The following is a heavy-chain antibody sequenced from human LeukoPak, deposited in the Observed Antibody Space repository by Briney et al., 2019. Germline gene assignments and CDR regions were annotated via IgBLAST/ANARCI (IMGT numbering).Heavy chain of an antibody. CDR1: GYTFTTYA. CDR3: ARAGGVIVSYFDY. J-gene: IGHJ4*02. CDR2: INAGNGNT. D-gene: IGHD3-16*02. Sequence: GASVNVSCKASGYTFTTYAMHWVRQAPGQRLEWMGWINAGNGNTKYSQKFQGRVTITADESTSTAYMELSSLRSEDTAVYYCARAGGVIVSYFDYWGQGTLVTVSS. V-gene: IGHV1-3*01.